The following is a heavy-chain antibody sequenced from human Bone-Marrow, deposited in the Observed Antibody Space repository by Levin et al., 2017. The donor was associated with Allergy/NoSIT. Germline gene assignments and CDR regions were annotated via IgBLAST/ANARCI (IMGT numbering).Heavy chain of an antibody. CDR3: ARVSFSNYFDH. CDR1: GSTFTTYP. Sequence: ASVKVSCKTSGSTFTTYPLAWLRQTPGQGLERMGWISAASGNTNYAQQFQGRVTMTRDTSTDTVYMQLRRMSSGDTAVYYCARVSFSNYFDHWGQGALITVSS. V-gene: IGHV1-18*01. J-gene: IGHJ4*02. CDR2: ISAASGNT. D-gene: IGHD2-2*01.